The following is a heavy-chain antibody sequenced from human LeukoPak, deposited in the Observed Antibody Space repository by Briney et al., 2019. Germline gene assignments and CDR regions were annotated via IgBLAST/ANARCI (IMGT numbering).Heavy chain of an antibody. D-gene: IGHD5-24*01. V-gene: IGHV3-21*01. CDR3: ARGRDGYNLVAAFDI. CDR2: ISSSSIYI. Sequence: GGSLRLSSAASGFTFSSYGMHWVRQAPGKGLEWVSSISSSSIYIYYADSLKGRFTISRDNAKNSLYLQMNSLRAEDTAVYYCARGRDGYNLVAAFDIWGQGIMVTVSS. CDR1: GFTFSSYG. J-gene: IGHJ3*02.